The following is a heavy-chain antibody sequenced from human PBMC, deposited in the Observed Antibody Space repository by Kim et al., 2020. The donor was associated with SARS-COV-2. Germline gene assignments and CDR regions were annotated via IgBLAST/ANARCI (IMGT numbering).Heavy chain of an antibody. V-gene: IGHV3-30*04. Sequence: GGSLRLSCAASGFTFSSYAMHWVRQAPGKGLEWVAVISYDGSNKYYADSVKGRFTISRDNSKNTLYLQMNSLRAEDTAVYYCARGPAASDGYYYDSSGWYWGQGTLVTVSS. CDR1: GFTFSSYA. D-gene: IGHD3-22*01. J-gene: IGHJ4*02. CDR3: ARGPAASDGYYYDSSGWY. CDR2: ISYDGSNK.